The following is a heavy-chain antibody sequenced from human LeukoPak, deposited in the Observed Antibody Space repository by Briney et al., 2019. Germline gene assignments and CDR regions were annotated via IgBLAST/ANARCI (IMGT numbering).Heavy chain of an antibody. Sequence: SVKVSCKASGGTFSSYAISWVRQAPGQGLEWMGGIIPIFGTANYAQKFQVRVTITADESTSTAYMELSSLRSEDTAVYYCARGGYSGYYYYMDVWGKGTTVTVSS. CDR3: ARGGYSGYYYYMDV. V-gene: IGHV1-69*01. CDR1: GGTFSSYA. D-gene: IGHD5-12*01. CDR2: IIPIFGTA. J-gene: IGHJ6*03.